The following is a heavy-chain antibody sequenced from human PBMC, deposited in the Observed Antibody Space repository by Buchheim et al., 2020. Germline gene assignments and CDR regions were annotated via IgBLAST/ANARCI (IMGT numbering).Heavy chain of an antibody. J-gene: IGHJ4*02. CDR2: ISYDGSNK. CDR3: AKSQWELPVG. Sequence: QVQLVESGGGVVQPGRSLRLSCAASGFTFSSYGMHWVRQAPGKGLEWVAVISYDGSNKYYADSVKGRFTISRDNSKNTLYLQMNSLRAEDTAVYYCAKSQWELPVGWGQGT. D-gene: IGHD1-26*01. V-gene: IGHV3-30*18. CDR1: GFTFSSYG.